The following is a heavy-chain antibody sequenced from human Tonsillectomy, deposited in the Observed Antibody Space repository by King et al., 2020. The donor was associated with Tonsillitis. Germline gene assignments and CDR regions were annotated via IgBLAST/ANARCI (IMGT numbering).Heavy chain of an antibody. CDR1: GYSFTSYW. Sequence: QLVQSGAEVKKPGESLRISCKGSGYSFTSYWISWVRQMPGKGLEGRGGIVPRNPYTNYSPSFQGNVTISADKSISTAYLQWSSLKASDTAMYYCARLGYCGGDCYFFDYWGQGTLVTVSS. D-gene: IGHD2-21*02. V-gene: IGHV5-10-1*01. CDR2: IVPRNPYT. CDR3: ARLGYCGGDCYFFDY. J-gene: IGHJ4*02.